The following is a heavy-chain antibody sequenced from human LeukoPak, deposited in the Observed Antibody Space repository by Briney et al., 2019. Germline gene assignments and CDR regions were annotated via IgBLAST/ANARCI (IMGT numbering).Heavy chain of an antibody. V-gene: IGHV1-69*13. J-gene: IGHJ6*03. CDR1: GGTFSSYA. Sequence: GASVRVSCKASGGTFSSYAISWVRQAPGQGLEWMGGIIPIFGTANYAQKFQGRVTITADESTSTAYMELSSLRSEDTAVYYCARGGYCSSTSCSGDYYYYMDVWGKGTTVTVSS. CDR3: ARGGYCSSTSCSGDYYYYMDV. CDR2: IIPIFGTA. D-gene: IGHD2-2*01.